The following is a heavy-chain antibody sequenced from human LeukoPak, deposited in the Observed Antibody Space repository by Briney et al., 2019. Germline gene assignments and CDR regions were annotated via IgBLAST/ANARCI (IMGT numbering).Heavy chain of an antibody. J-gene: IGHJ6*03. CDR1: GFTLSNNA. V-gene: IGHV3-66*01. D-gene: IGHD3-10*01. CDR3: AKTWRGRGYYGYGPSEYFYYMDV. CDR2: IFSVVSR. Sequence: GGSVRLSCAASGFTLSNNAMSWVRQAPGKGLVWVAVIFSVVSRYYSDSVTDRFTISRDNSKNTLWLQMNSHRGEDTAVYYCAKTWRGRGYYGYGPSEYFYYMDVWGKGTTVTISS.